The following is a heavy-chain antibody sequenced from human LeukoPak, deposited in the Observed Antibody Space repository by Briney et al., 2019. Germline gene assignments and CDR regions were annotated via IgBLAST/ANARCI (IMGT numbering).Heavy chain of an antibody. V-gene: IGHV3-23*01. CDR2: ISGSGGST. CDR3: VKPAYDYVWGSYRSDYYFDY. CDR1: GFTFSSYA. D-gene: IGHD3-16*02. J-gene: IGHJ4*02. Sequence: GGSLRLSCAASGFTFSSYAMSWVRQAPGKGLEWVSAISGSGGSTYYADSVKGRFTISRDNSKNTLYLQMNSLRAEDTAVYYCVKPAYDYVWGSYRSDYYFDYWGQGTLVTVSS.